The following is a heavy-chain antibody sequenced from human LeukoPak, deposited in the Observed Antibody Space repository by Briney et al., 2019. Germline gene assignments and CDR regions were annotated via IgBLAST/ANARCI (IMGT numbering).Heavy chain of an antibody. V-gene: IGHV4-39*07. CDR3: ARLYCSGGSCAPDY. CDR2: IYYSGST. D-gene: IGHD2-15*01. CDR1: GGSISSSSYY. Sequence: PSETLSLTCTVSGGSISSSSYYWGWIRQPPGKGLEWIGSIYYSGSTYYNPSLKSRVTISVDTSKIQFSLKLSSVTAADTAVYYCARLYCSGGSCAPDYWGQGTLVTVSS. J-gene: IGHJ4*02.